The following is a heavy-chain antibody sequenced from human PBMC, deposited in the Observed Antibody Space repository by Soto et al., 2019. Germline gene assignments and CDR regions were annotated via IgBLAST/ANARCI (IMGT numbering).Heavy chain of an antibody. D-gene: IGHD1-7*01. V-gene: IGHV3-15*01. CDR3: RRDWDYPVL. CDR1: GFTFANAW. Sequence: TGGSLRLSCAASGFTFANAWMSWVRQAPGKGLEWVGRVRSKADGGTTDYAAPVKGRFTISRDDSENTLYLQMNSLKIDDTAVYYCRRDWDYPVLWGQGTLVT. CDR2: VRSKADGGTT. J-gene: IGHJ4*02.